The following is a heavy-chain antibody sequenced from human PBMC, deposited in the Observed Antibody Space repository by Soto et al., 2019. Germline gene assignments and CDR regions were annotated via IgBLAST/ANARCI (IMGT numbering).Heavy chain of an antibody. CDR2: ISGSGGST. J-gene: IGHJ6*02. CDR3: AKGVGAVAGIDKSRDYYYYYGMDV. Sequence: GGSLRLSCAASGFTFSSYAMSWVRQAPGKGLEWVSAISGSGGSTYYADSVKGRFTISRDNSKNTLYLQMNSLRAEDTAVYYCAKGVGAVAGIDKSRDYYYYYGMDVWGQGTTVTVSS. D-gene: IGHD6-19*01. CDR1: GFTFSSYA. V-gene: IGHV3-23*01.